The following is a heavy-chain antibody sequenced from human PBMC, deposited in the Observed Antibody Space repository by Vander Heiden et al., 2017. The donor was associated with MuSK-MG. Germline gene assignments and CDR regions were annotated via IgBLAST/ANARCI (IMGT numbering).Heavy chain of an antibody. CDR2: IIPILGIA. CDR3: ARAHCSSTSCYAYNWFDP. D-gene: IGHD2-2*01. Sequence: QVQLVQSGAEVKKPGSSVKVSCKASGCPFSSYAISWVRQAPGQGLEWMGRIIPILGIANYAQKFQGRVTITADKSTSTAYMELSSLRSEDTAVYYCARAHCSSTSCYAYNWFDPWGQGTLVTVSS. CDR1: GCPFSSYA. V-gene: IGHV1-69*04. J-gene: IGHJ5*02.